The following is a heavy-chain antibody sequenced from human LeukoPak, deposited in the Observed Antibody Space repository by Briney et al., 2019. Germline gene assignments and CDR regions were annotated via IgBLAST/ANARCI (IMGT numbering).Heavy chain of an antibody. V-gene: IGHV1-69*06. CDR3: ARDPGYCSSTSCRREYYFDY. Sequence: SVKVSCKASGGTFSSYAISWVRQTPGQGLEWMGGIIPIFGTANYAQKFQGRVTITADKSTSTVYMELSSLRSEDTAVYYCARDPGYCSSTSCRREYYFDYWGQGTLVTVSS. CDR1: GGTFSSYA. J-gene: IGHJ4*02. CDR2: IIPIFGTA. D-gene: IGHD2-2*01.